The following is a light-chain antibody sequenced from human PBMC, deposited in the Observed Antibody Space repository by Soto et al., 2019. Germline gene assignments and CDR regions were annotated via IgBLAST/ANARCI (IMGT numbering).Light chain of an antibody. CDR3: SSYTIITTYV. J-gene: IGLJ1*01. Sequence: QSALTQPASVSGSPGQSITISCTGTSSDVGGYNFVSWYQQHPDKAPKLMIYDVTNRPSGVSNRFSGSKSGNTASLTISGLHAADEADYYCSSYTIITTYVFGTGTKVTVL. V-gene: IGLV2-14*01. CDR2: DVT. CDR1: SSDVGGYNF.